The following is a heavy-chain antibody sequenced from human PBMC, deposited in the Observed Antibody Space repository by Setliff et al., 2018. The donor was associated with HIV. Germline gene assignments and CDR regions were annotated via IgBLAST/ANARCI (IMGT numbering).Heavy chain of an antibody. J-gene: IGHJ6*03. Sequence: PSETLSLTCTVSGDSSSNDYWTWVRQPPGKGLEWIGNIHTSGTTKYNPSLNSRVTISVDMSTSQFSLRLSSVTSAATAMYYCAREYYRSGGYYSGWKYYYMDVWGKGTTVTVS. V-gene: IGHV4-4*08. CDR2: IHTSGTT. CDR3: AREYYRSGGYYSGWKYYYMDV. CDR1: GDSSSNDY. D-gene: IGHD2-15*01.